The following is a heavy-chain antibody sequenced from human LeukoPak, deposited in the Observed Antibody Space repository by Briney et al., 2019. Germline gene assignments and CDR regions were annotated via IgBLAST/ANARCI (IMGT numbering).Heavy chain of an antibody. J-gene: IGHJ3*02. D-gene: IGHD3-9*01. CDR3: AKDPGYFDWSGAFDI. CDR2: KSYDGSNK. CDR1: GFTFSSYG. Sequence: GRSLRLSCAASGFTFSSYGMHWVRQAPGKGLEWVAVKSYDGSNKYYADSVKGRFTISRDNSKNTLYLQMNSLRAEDTAVYYCAKDPGYFDWSGAFDIWGQGTMVTVSS. V-gene: IGHV3-30*18.